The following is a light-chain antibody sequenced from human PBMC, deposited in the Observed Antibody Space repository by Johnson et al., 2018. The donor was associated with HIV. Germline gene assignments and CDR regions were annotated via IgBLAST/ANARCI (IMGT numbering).Light chain of an antibody. Sequence: QSVLTQPPSVSAAPGQKVTISCSGSSSNIGSHYVSWYQQVPGTAPRLVIYDTIKRHSGIPDRFSGSKSGTSATLGITGLQTGDEADYYCGTWDSSLNAYVFGAATKVACL. CDR3: GTWDSSLNAYV. V-gene: IGLV1-51*01. CDR2: DTI. CDR1: SSNIGSHY. J-gene: IGLJ1*01.